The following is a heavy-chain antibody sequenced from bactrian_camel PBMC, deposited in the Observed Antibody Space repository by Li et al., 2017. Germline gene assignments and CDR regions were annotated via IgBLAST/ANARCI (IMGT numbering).Heavy chain of an antibody. J-gene: IGHJ4*01. CDR2: IDATGDRT. Sequence: HVQLVESGGGSVQAGGSLRLSCTASRSSYCMGWFRQAPGKGLDWVATIDATGDRTYYSKNVEGRFTISRDNAKNTLYLQLNNLTTEDTAIYYCAKDEGWTLDYAETQGTQVTVS. D-gene: IGHD4*01. V-gene: IGHV3S1*01. CDR1: RSSYC.